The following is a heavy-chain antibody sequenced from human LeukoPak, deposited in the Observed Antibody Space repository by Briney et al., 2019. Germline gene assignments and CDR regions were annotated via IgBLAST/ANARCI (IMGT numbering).Heavy chain of an antibody. CDR1: GFTFSNYD. D-gene: IGHD2-8*01. CDR2: IWYDGSNK. CDR3: ARDPGGVVYFDY. Sequence: GSLRLTCAVSGFTFSNYDMHWVRQAPDKGLEWVAVIWYDGSNKYYADSVKGRFTISRDNSKNTLYLQMNTLRAEDTAVYYCARDPGGVVYFDYWGQGTLVTVSS. V-gene: IGHV3-33*01. J-gene: IGHJ4*02.